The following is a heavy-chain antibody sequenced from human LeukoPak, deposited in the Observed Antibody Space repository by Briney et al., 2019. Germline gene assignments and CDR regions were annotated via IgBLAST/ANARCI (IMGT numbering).Heavy chain of an antibody. J-gene: IGHJ4*02. CDR3: TKVGLSGLFDY. V-gene: IGHV4-59*01. CDR2: IYYDGST. CDR1: GVSINDFY. Sequence: SETLSLTCTVSGVSINDFYWTWIRQSPGNGLEWIGYIYYDGSTDYNPSLKSRVTMSIDTSRSQFSLKLNSVTAADTAVYYCTKVGLSGLFDYWGQGALVTVSS. D-gene: IGHD3-10*01.